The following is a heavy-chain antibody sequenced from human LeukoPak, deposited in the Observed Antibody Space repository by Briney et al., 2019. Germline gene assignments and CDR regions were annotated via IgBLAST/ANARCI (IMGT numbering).Heavy chain of an antibody. CDR3: ARGFRSVTTWGYFDY. V-gene: IGHV3-66*01. D-gene: IGHD4-17*01. Sequence: PGGFLRLSCGASGFTVSTNYMSWVRQAPGKGLEWVSLIYSGGGTYYADSVKGRFTISRDNSRNTLSLQMNSLRVDDTAVYYCARGFRSVTTWGYFDYWGQGALVTVSS. CDR2: IYSGGGT. J-gene: IGHJ4*02. CDR1: GFTVSTNY.